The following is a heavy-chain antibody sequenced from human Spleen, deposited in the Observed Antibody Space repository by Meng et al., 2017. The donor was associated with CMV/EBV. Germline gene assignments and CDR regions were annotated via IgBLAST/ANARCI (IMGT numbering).Heavy chain of an antibody. CDR2: ISAYNGNT. Sequence: ASVKVSCKASGYTFSSFDINWVRQATGQGLEWMGRISAYNGNTNYAQKFQGRVTMTTDTSTVTAYMELRSLRSDDTAMYYCARAGYCSTASCYMDLYYYGMDVWGQGTTVTVSS. V-gene: IGHV1-18*01. J-gene: IGHJ6*02. CDR3: ARAGYCSTASCYMDLYYYGMDV. CDR1: GYTFSSFD. D-gene: IGHD2-2*02.